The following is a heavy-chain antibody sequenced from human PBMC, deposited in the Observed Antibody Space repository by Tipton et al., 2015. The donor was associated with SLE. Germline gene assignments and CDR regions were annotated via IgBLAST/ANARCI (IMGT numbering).Heavy chain of an antibody. CDR1: GGSIRSRY. Sequence: TLSLTCTVSGGSIRSRYWGWIRQHPGKGLEWSGYILYSGSTNYTPSLQSRVTISVDTSKNQFSLRLKSVTAADTAVYYCAREARFGGLAPLWGQGTLVTVSS. CDR3: AREARFGGLAPL. CDR2: ILYSGST. V-gene: IGHV4-59*11. J-gene: IGHJ4*02. D-gene: IGHD3-10*01.